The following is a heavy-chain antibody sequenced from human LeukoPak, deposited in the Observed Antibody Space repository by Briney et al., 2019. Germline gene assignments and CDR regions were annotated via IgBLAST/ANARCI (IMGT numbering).Heavy chain of an antibody. CDR3: AISDHLGSGSYFIHYYYGMYA. V-gene: IGHV3-30*04. CDR1: GFTFSSYA. J-gene: IGHJ6*02. Sequence: GGSLRLSCAASGFTFSSYAMHWVRLAPGKGLEWVAVISYDGSNKYYADSVKGRFTISRDNSKNTLYLQMNSLRAEDTAVYYCAISDHLGSGSYFIHYYYGMYAWGQGTTVTVSS. CDR2: ISYDGSNK. D-gene: IGHD3-10*01.